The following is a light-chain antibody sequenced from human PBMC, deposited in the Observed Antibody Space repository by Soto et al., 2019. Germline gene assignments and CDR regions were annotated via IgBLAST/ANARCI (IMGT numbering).Light chain of an antibody. J-gene: IGKJ4*01. CDR3: QQYNNVPPIT. CDR2: DVS. Sequence: IVFTQSPAALSLSPGDRATLSCRASQNISSYLIWYQQKPGQSPRVLIYDVSNRATGIPTRFSGSGSGTDFTLTISSLQSEDFAVYYCQQYNNVPPITFGGGTKVDIK. CDR1: QNISSY. V-gene: IGKV3-11*01.